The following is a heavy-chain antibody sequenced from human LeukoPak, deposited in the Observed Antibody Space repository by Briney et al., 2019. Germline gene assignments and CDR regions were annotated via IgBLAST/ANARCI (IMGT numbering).Heavy chain of an antibody. CDR1: GFTFSSYA. D-gene: IGHD3-9*01. V-gene: IGHV3-30*04. Sequence: GGSLRLSCAASGFTFSSYAMHWVRQAPGKGLEWVAVISYDGSNKYYADSVKGRFTISRDNSKNTLFLQMNSLRAEDTAVYYCARDRMDILTGYYTYYYYYYGMDVWGQGTTVTVSS. J-gene: IGHJ6*02. CDR3: ARDRMDILTGYYTYYYYYYGMDV. CDR2: ISYDGSNK.